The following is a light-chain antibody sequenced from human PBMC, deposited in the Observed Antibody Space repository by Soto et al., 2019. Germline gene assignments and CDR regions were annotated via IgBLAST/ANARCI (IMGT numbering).Light chain of an antibody. CDR3: QQRSDWPPLT. J-gene: IGKJ4*01. CDR2: DAS. Sequence: EVVLTQSPATLSLSPGDRATLSCRASQSISTFLTWYQQKPGQAPRLLIYDASTRATGIPPRFSGTGSGTDFTLTISSLEPEDFAVYYCQQRSDWPPLTFGGGIKVEIK. CDR1: QSISTF. V-gene: IGKV3-11*01.